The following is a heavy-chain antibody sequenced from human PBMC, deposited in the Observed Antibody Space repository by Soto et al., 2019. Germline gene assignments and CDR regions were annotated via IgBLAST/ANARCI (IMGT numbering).Heavy chain of an antibody. CDR3: XRTRSAWSDFHYYSLDV. CDR1: GFTFNGYG. D-gene: IGHD2-8*02. Sequence: GGSLRLSCTASGFTFNGYGMHWVRQGPGNGLEWVAFISYDSTKTYYADSVKGRFTISRDNPNSALYVQMNSLTGEDTAVYYCXRTRSAWSDFHYYSLDVWGQGTTVTVSS. CDR2: ISYDSTKT. J-gene: IGHJ6*02. V-gene: IGHV3-30*03.